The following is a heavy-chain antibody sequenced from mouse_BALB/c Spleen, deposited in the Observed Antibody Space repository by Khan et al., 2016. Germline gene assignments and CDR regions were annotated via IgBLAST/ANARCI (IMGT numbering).Heavy chain of an antibody. CDR3: ARIKKIVATYFDY. CDR1: GYTFTSYW. CDR2: TNPTNGRT. V-gene: IGHV1S81*02. D-gene: IGHD1-1*01. Sequence: QVQLKQSGAELVKAGASVKMSCKASGYTFTSYWMHWVKQRIGQGLEWFAETNPTNGRTYYNEKFKSKATLTVDKSSSTAYMLLSGPTFEDSAVCYYARIKKIVATYFDYWGQGTTLTVSS. J-gene: IGHJ2*01.